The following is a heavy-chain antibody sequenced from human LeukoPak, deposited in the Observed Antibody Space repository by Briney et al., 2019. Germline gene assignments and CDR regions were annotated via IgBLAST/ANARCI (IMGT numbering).Heavy chain of an antibody. Sequence: GESMKISCKGSGYSFTSYWITWVRQMPGKVLEWMGRIDPSDYYTNYSPSFQGHVTISADKSISTAYVEWSSLRASDTAMYYCAVGVLSLVHWGRGTVVIVSS. J-gene: IGHJ4*02. CDR1: GYSFTSYW. D-gene: IGHD3-16*01. CDR2: IDPSDYYT. V-gene: IGHV5-10-1*01. CDR3: AVGVLSLVH.